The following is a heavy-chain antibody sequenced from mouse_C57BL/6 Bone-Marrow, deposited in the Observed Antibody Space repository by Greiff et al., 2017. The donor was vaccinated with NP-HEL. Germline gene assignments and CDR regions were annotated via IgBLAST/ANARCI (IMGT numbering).Heavy chain of an antibody. V-gene: IGHV5-9*01. CDR2: ISGGGGNT. CDR3: ASPKLGYYAMDY. D-gene: IGHD4-1*01. Sequence: EVHLVESGGGLVKPGGSLKLSCAASGFTFSSYTMSWVRQTPEKRLEWVATISGGGGNTYYPDSVKGRFTISRDNAKNTLYLQMSSLRSEDTALYYCASPKLGYYAMDYWGQGTSVTVSS. J-gene: IGHJ4*01. CDR1: GFTFSSYT.